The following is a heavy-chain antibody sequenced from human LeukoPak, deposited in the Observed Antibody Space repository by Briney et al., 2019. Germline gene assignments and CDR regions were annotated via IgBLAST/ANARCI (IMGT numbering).Heavy chain of an antibody. V-gene: IGHV4-34*01. CDR3: ARGIRRIAAAGSRFDY. D-gene: IGHD6-13*01. CDR2: INHSGST. Sequence: SETLSLTCAVYGGSFSGYYWSWIRQPPGKGLEWIGEINHSGSTNYNPSLKSRVTISVDTSKNQFSLKLSSVTAADTAVYYCARGIRRIAAAGSRFDYWGQGTLVTDSS. J-gene: IGHJ4*02. CDR1: GGSFSGYY.